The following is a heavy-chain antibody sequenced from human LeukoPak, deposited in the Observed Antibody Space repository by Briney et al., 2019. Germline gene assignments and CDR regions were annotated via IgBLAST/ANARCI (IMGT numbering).Heavy chain of an antibody. Sequence: GGSLRLSCAASGFTFSSYGMHWVRQAPGEGLEWVAVIWYEGINKDYADSVKGRFTISRDNSKNTLYLQMNSLRVEDTAVYYCARVLGDSSGYMDYWGQGARVTVSS. D-gene: IGHD3-22*01. CDR1: GFTFSSYG. J-gene: IGHJ4*02. CDR3: ARVLGDSSGYMDY. CDR2: IWYEGINK. V-gene: IGHV3-33*01.